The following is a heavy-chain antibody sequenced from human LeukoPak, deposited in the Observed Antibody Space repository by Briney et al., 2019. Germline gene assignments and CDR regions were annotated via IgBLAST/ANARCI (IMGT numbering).Heavy chain of an antibody. CDR2: INHSGST. CDR1: GGSFSGYY. CDR3: ARWGSGWYYFDY. Sequence: SDTLSLTCAVYGGSFSGYYWSWIRQPPGQGLEWIGEINHSGSTNYNPPLQRRVTISVDTSKHQFSLKLSSVTDAGTAVYYCARWGSGWYYFDYWGQGTLVTVSS. V-gene: IGHV4-34*01. D-gene: IGHD6-19*01. J-gene: IGHJ4*02.